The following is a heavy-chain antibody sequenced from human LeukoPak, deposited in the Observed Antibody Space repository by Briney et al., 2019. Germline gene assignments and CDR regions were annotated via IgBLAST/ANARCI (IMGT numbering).Heavy chain of an antibody. CDR3: ARGRLGTWFGELKA. CDR1: GYTFTGYY. D-gene: IGHD3-10*01. Sequence: ASVKVSCKASGYTFTGYYMHWVRQAPGQGLEWMGWINPNSGDTKYAQKFQGRVTMTRDTSISTAYMELSSLRSDDTAVYYCARGRLGTWFGELKAWGQGTLVTVSS. J-gene: IGHJ5*02. CDR2: INPNSGDT. V-gene: IGHV1-2*02.